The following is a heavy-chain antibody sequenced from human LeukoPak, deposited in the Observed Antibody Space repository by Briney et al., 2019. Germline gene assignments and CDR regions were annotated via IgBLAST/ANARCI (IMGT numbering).Heavy chain of an antibody. CDR3: ARDHEVESAVAGPY. CDR1: GFTFSSYG. J-gene: IGHJ4*02. CDR2: IWYDGSNK. Sequence: GRSLRLSCAASGFTFSSYGMHWVRQAPGKGLEWVAVIWYDGSNKYYADSVKGRFTISRDNSKNTLYLQMNSLRAEDTAVYYCARDHEVESAVAGPYWGQGTLVTVSS. D-gene: IGHD6-19*01. V-gene: IGHV3-33*01.